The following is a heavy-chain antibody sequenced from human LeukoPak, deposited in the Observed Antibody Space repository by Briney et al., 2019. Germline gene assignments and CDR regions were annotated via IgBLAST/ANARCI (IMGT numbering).Heavy chain of an antibody. CDR1: GGTFSSYA. CDR2: IIPIFGTA. V-gene: IGHV1-69*05. J-gene: IGHJ3*02. CDR3: ARGYCGGDCYPRRVVHDAFDI. D-gene: IGHD2-21*02. Sequence: VASVNVSFKASGGTFSSYAISGVRQAPGQGLEWMGGIIPIFGTANYAQKYQGRVTITTDESTSTAYMELSSLRSEDTAVYYCARGYCGGDCYPRRVVHDAFDIWGQGTMVTVSS.